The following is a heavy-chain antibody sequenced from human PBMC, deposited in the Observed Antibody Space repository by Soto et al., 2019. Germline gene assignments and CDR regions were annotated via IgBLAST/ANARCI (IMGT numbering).Heavy chain of an antibody. CDR2: INAGNGNT. Sequence: ASVKVSFQASGYTFTSYAMHLVRPAPRQKLEWMGWINAGNGNTKYSQKFQGRVTITSDTSASTAYMELSSLRSEDTAVYYCAVTYYDFWSGYYTPYGMDVWGQGTTVTVSS. D-gene: IGHD3-3*01. V-gene: IGHV1-3*01. CDR3: AVTYYDFWSGYYTPYGMDV. J-gene: IGHJ6*02. CDR1: GYTFTSYA.